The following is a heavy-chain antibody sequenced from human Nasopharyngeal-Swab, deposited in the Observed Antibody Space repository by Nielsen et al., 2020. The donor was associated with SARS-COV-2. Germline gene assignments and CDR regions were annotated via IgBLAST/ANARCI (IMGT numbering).Heavy chain of an antibody. D-gene: IGHD3-22*01. V-gene: IGHV5-51*01. Sequence: GGSLRLSCKGSGYRFIIYWIGWVRQMPGKGLEWMGIIYPGDSDTRYSPSFQGQVTISADKSINTAYLQWSSLKASDTAMYYCARTAIEGGYYRGDAFDIWGQGTMVTVS. CDR1: GYRFIIYW. CDR2: IYPGDSDT. J-gene: IGHJ3*02. CDR3: ARTAIEGGYYRGDAFDI.